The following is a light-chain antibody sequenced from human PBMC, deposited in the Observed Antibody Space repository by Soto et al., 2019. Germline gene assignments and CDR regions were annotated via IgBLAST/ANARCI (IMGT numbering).Light chain of an antibody. Sequence: QSALTQPASVSGSPGQSIAISCTGTRSDVGGYDYVSWYQQHPGRAPKLIIYDVTNRPSGVSNRFSGSKSGNTASLTISGLQTEDEADYFCSSHTSSDSWVFGGGTKLTVL. CDR1: RSDVGGYDY. V-gene: IGLV2-14*03. CDR3: SSHTSSDSWV. J-gene: IGLJ3*02. CDR2: DVT.